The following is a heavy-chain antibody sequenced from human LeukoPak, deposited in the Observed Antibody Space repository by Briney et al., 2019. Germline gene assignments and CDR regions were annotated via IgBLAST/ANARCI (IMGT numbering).Heavy chain of an antibody. V-gene: IGHV3-33*05. Sequence: TGGSLRLSCAASGFIFSTYSMHWVRQAPGKGLEWVAVVSTDGTIKYYADSVKGRFTVSRDNSKNTLYLQMNSLRAEDTAVYYCAKDVYGSGSYYLYDYWGQGTLVTVSS. D-gene: IGHD3-10*01. J-gene: IGHJ4*02. CDR1: GFIFSTYS. CDR2: VSTDGTIK. CDR3: AKDVYGSGSYYLYDY.